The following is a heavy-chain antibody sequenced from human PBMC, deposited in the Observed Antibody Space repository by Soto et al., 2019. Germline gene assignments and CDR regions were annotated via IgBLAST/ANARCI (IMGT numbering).Heavy chain of an antibody. CDR3: AGGVGDAF. CDR2: INQDGSEK. V-gene: IGHV3-7*04. J-gene: IGHJ4*02. CDR1: ESTVSRDW. Sequence: ESGGGLVQTGGSLRLSCAIFESTVSRDWMNWVRQAPGKGLEWVAHINQDGSEKYYVDSVKGRFTISRDNAKKSLYLQMNSLRPADTAMYSCAGGVGDAFWGQGTLVTVSS. D-gene: IGHD1-26*01.